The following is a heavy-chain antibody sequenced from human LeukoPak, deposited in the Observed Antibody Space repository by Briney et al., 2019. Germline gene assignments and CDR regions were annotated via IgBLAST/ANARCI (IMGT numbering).Heavy chain of an antibody. CDR1: GFTFSSYA. D-gene: IGHD2-15*01. J-gene: IGHJ3*02. Sequence: GGSLRLSCAASGFTFSSYAMSWVRQAPGKGLEWVSAISGSGGSTYYADSVKGRFTISGDHSKNTVSLQMNSLRAEDTAVYYCAKGEGYCSGGSCGAFDIWGQGTMVTVSS. CDR3: AKGEGYCSGGSCGAFDI. CDR2: ISGSGGST. V-gene: IGHV3-23*01.